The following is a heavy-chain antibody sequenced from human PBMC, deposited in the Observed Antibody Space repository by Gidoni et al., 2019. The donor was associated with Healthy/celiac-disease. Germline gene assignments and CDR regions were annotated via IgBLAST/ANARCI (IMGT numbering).Heavy chain of an antibody. Sequence: EVQLVESGGGLVKPGGSLRLSCAASGFTFSSYSMNWVRQAPGKGLEWVPSISSSSSYIYYADSVKGRFTISRDNAKNSLYLQMNSLRAEDTGVYYCARDRLSPYYYDSSGFDYWGQGTLVTVSS. CDR3: ARDRLSPYYYDSSGFDY. D-gene: IGHD3-22*01. CDR2: ISSSSSYI. J-gene: IGHJ4*02. V-gene: IGHV3-21*01. CDR1: GFTFSSYS.